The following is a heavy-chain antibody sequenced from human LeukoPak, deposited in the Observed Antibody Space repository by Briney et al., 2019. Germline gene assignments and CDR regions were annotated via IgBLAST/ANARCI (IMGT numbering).Heavy chain of an antibody. Sequence: ASVKVSCKASGYTFTGYYIHWVRQAPGQGLQWMGWINPNSGDTHFTQNFQGRVTTTTDTSITTAYMELSRLRSDDTAVYYCARGGNYGSGTYTAFDYWGQGALVTVSS. CDR2: INPNSGDT. CDR1: GYTFTGYY. J-gene: IGHJ4*02. V-gene: IGHV1-2*02. CDR3: ARGGNYGSGTYTAFDY. D-gene: IGHD3-10*01.